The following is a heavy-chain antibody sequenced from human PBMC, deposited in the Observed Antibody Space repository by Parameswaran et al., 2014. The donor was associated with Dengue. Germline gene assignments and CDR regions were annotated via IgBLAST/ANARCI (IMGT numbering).Heavy chain of an antibody. CDR2: ISSSSSYI. V-gene: IGHV3-21*01. J-gene: IGHJ5*02. D-gene: IGHD6-19*01. Sequence: KWIRQPPGKGLEWVSSISSSSSYIYYADSVKGRFTISRDNAKNSLYLQMNSLRAEDTAVYYCARELSASSGWDLNWFDPWGQGTLVTVSS. CDR3: ARELSASSGWDLNWFDP.